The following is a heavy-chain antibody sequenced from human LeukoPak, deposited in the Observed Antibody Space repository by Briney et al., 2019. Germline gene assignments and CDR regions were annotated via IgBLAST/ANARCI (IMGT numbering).Heavy chain of an antibody. Sequence: SETLSLTCTVSGGSISPYYWSWIRQPPGKGLEWIGYIYYSGSTNYNPSLKSRVTISVDTSKNQFSLKLSSVTAADTAVYYCARDRGDKNDYYYGMGVWGQGTTVTVSS. CDR1: GGSISPYY. CDR2: IYYSGST. J-gene: IGHJ6*02. D-gene: IGHD3-10*01. CDR3: ARDRGDKNDYYYGMGV. V-gene: IGHV4-59*01.